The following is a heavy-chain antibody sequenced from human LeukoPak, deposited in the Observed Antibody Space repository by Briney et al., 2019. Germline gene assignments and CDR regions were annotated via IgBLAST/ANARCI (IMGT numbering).Heavy chain of an antibody. Sequence: GGSLRLSCAASGFTFSSYGMHWVRQAPGKGLEWVAVIWYDGSNKYYADSVKGRFTISRDNSKNTLYLQMNSLRAEDTAVYYCARAGGHMVRGVITGFGLDYWGQGTLVTVSS. V-gene: IGHV3-33*01. J-gene: IGHJ4*02. CDR2: IWYDGSNK. CDR1: GFTFSSYG. D-gene: IGHD3-10*01. CDR3: ARAGGHMVRGVITGFGLDY.